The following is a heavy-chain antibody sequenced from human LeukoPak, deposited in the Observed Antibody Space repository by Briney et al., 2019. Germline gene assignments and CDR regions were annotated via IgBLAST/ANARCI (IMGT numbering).Heavy chain of an antibody. D-gene: IGHD6-13*01. Sequence: GGSLRLSCAASGFTFSSYWMSWVRQAPGKGLEWVANIKQDGSEKYYVDSVKGRFTISRDNAKNSLYLQMNSLRAEDTAVYYCARDYSSSWYQNYYYYMDVWGKGTTVTISS. J-gene: IGHJ6*03. CDR2: IKQDGSEK. CDR1: GFTFSSYW. CDR3: ARDYSSSWYQNYYYYMDV. V-gene: IGHV3-7*01.